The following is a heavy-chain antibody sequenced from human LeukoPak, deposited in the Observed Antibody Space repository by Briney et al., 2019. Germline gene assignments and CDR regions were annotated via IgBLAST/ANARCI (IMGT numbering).Heavy chain of an antibody. J-gene: IGHJ4*02. CDR2: ISGSGGST. CDR3: AKGDSGGYYYKHYFDY. Sequence: GGSLRLSCAASGFTFSSYAMSWVRQAPGKGLEWVSAISGSGGSTYYADSVKGRYTISRDNSKNTLYLQMNSLRAEDTAVYYCAKGDSGGYYYKHYFDYWGQGTLVTVSS. D-gene: IGHD3-22*01. CDR1: GFTFSSYA. V-gene: IGHV3-23*01.